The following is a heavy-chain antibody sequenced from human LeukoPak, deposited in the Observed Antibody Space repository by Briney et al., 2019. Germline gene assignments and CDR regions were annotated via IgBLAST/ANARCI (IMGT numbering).Heavy chain of an antibody. V-gene: IGHV1-2*02. CDR2: INPDSGGT. J-gene: IGHJ5*02. CDR3: ARGVAVVGYNWFDP. D-gene: IGHD6-19*01. CDR1: GYIFTGYY. Sequence: ASVKVSCKASGYIFTGYYMHGVRQAPGQGLEWMGWINPDSGGTNFAQKFQGRVTMTRDTSISTAYMELSRLRSDDTAVYYCARGVAVVGYNWFDPWGQRTLVTVSS.